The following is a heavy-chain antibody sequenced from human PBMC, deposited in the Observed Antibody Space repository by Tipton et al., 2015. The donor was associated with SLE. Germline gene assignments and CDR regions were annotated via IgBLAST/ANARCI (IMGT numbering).Heavy chain of an antibody. CDR2: ISGLGVRT. D-gene: IGHD3-9*01. CDR1: GFTFSSYA. Sequence: SLRLSCAASGFTFSSYAMSWVRQAPGKGLEWVSAISGLGVRTYYADSAKGRFTISRDNSKNTLYLQMNSLRDEDTAVYYCAKKGYYDILTGSTGYFHHWGQGSLVTVSS. J-gene: IGHJ1*01. V-gene: IGHV3-23*01. CDR3: AKKGYYDILTGSTGYFHH.